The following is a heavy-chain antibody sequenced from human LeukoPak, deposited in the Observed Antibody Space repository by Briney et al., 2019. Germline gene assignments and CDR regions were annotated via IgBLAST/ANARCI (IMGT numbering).Heavy chain of an antibody. Sequence: EASVKVSCKASGYTFTGYYMHWVRQAPGQGLEWMGWISAYNGNTNYAQKLQGRVTMTTDTSTSTAYMELRSLRSDDTAVYYCARDNYYDTPGSGGYWGQGTLVTVSS. CDR1: GYTFTGYY. V-gene: IGHV1-18*04. CDR3: ARDNYYDTPGSGGY. CDR2: ISAYNGNT. J-gene: IGHJ4*02. D-gene: IGHD3-22*01.